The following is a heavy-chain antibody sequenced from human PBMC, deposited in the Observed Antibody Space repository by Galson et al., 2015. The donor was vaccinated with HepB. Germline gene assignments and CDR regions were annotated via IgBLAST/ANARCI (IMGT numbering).Heavy chain of an antibody. CDR1: GFNFGFTFDDYA. J-gene: IGHJ3*02. CDR3: AKELRRAMLTPGSLDI. CDR2: INWKSGSI. D-gene: IGHD3-16*01. V-gene: IGHV3-9*01. Sequence: SLRLSCAASGFNFGFTFDDYAMHWVRQAPGKGLEWVSGINWKSGSIGYADSVKGRFTISRDNAKNSLYLHMNSLRAEDTALYYCAKELRRAMLTPGSLDIWGQGTMVTVSS.